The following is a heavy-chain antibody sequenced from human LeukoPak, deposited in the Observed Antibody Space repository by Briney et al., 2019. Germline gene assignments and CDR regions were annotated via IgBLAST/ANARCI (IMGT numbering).Heavy chain of an antibody. V-gene: IGHV3-30*18. CDR2: ISFDGSKK. J-gene: IGHJ4*02. D-gene: IGHD3-22*01. CDR1: GFTFSSYG. Sequence: PGGSLRLSCSASGFTFSSYGMHWVRQTPGKGLEWVAVISFDGSKKYYTDSVKGRFTIFRDNSKDTLYLQMSSLRPEDTAIYYCAKDATDSSGYEYYFDNWGQGTLVTVSS. CDR3: AKDATDSSGYEYYFDN.